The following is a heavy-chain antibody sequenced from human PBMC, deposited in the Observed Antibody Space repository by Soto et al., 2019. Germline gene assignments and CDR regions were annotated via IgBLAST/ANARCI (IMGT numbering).Heavy chain of an antibody. D-gene: IGHD1-26*01. CDR1: GYTFTSYY. J-gene: IGHJ6*02. CDR2: INPSGGST. CDR3: AREESYYGVYYYGMDV. V-gene: IGHV1-46*01. Sequence: ASVKVSCKASGYTFTSYYMHWVRQAPGQGLEWMGIINPSGGSTSYAQKFQGRVTMTRDTSTSTVYMELSSLRSEDTAVYYCAREESYYGVYYYGMDVWGQGTTVTVSS.